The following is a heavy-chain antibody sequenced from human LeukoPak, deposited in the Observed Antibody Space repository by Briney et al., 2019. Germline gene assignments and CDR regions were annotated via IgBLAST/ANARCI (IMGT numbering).Heavy chain of an antibody. CDR3: AIPPLSGTGSSRPLAEMDV. Sequence: GGSLRLSCAASGFTFSSYGMHWVRQAPGKGLEWVAVIWYDGSNKYYADSVKGRFTISRDNSKNTLYLQMNSLRAEDTAVYYCAIPPLSGTGSSRPLAEMDVWGQGTTVTVSS. CDR1: GFTFSSYG. CDR2: IWYDGSNK. V-gene: IGHV3-33*01. J-gene: IGHJ6*02. D-gene: IGHD3-10*01.